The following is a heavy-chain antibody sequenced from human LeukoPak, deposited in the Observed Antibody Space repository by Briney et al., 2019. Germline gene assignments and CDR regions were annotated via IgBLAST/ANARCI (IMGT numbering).Heavy chain of an antibody. J-gene: IGHJ6*02. Sequence: RSSETLPLTCTVSGGSISSYYWSWIRQPAGKGLEWIGRIYTSGSTNYNPSLKSRVTMSVDTSKNQFSLKLSSVTAADTAVYYCARDPRITGTTLGYYYYGMDVWGQGTTVTVSS. V-gene: IGHV4-4*07. CDR1: GGSISSYY. CDR3: ARDPRITGTTLGYYYYGMDV. D-gene: IGHD1-14*01. CDR2: IYTSGST.